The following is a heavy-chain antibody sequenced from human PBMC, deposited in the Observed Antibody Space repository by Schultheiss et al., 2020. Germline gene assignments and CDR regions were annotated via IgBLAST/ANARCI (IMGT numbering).Heavy chain of an antibody. CDR1: GGSISSGGYY. J-gene: IGHJ3*02. D-gene: IGHD2-2*01. V-gene: IGHV4-34*01. CDR2: INHSGST. CDR3: ARGTRGVYCSSTSCYAFDI. Sequence: SATLSLTCAVYGGSISSGGYYWSWIRQHPGKGLEWIGEINHSGSTNYNPSLKSRVTISVDTSKNQFSLKLSSVTAADTAVYYCARGTRGVYCSSTSCYAFDIWGQGTMVTVSS.